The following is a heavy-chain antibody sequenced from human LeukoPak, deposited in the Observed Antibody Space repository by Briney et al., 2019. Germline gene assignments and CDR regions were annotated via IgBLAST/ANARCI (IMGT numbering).Heavy chain of an antibody. D-gene: IGHD5-12*01. V-gene: IGHV3-23*01. CDR3: VKGPRRYTGRYDS. CDR1: GFFFGSYV. J-gene: IGHJ4*02. CDR2: ITGAGGGT. Sequence: GGSLRLSCAASGFFFGSYVMAWVRQAPGKGLEWVADITGAGGGTNYADSVKGRFTISRDNSENSVYLQMNSLRVEDTAMCYCVKGPRRYTGRYDSWGQGTLVTVSP.